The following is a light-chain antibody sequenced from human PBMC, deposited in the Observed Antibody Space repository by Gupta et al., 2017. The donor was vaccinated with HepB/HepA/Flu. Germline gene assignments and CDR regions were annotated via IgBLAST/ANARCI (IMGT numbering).Light chain of an antibody. CDR1: RGITND. V-gene: IGKV1-17*01. CDR3: LQHRSYPHT. J-gene: IGKJ4*01. CDR2: TAS. Sequence: QMIQTSSSPSASVAGRVTITCRASRGITNDLGWYQQKPGNAPKRLIYTASNLQSGVPSRFSGSGPGTEFTLTISSLQPEDFAAYYCLQHRSYPHTFGGGTKVEIK.